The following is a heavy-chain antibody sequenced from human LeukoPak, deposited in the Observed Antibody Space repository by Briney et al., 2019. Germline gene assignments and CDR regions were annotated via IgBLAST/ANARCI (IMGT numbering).Heavy chain of an antibody. J-gene: IGHJ4*02. CDR2: ISFDGNNK. V-gene: IGHV3-30-3*01. CDR3: ARDPGNSGYDTRGYFDY. CDR1: GFTFSIYS. D-gene: IGHD5-12*01. Sequence: PGGSLRLSCAASGFTFSIYSMHWVRQAPGKGLEWVALISFDGNNKDYADSVKGRFTISRDNSNNTLYLQMNSLRAEDTAVYYCARDPGNSGYDTRGYFDYWGQGTLVTVSS.